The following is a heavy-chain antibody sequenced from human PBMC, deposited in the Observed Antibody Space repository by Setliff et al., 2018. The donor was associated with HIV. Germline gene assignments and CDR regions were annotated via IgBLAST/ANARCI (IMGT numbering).Heavy chain of an antibody. J-gene: IGHJ4*02. CDR1: GGSISSGGYS. CDR3: ARFPSSTSFYYFDY. Sequence: SETLSLTCTVSGGSISSGGYSWSWIRQYPGKGLEWIGYIYYSGSTYYNPSLKSRVTISVDTSKNQFSLKLSSVTAADTAVYYCARFPSSTSFYYFDYWGQGTLVTVSS. V-gene: IGHV4-39*01. D-gene: IGHD2-2*01. CDR2: IYYSGST.